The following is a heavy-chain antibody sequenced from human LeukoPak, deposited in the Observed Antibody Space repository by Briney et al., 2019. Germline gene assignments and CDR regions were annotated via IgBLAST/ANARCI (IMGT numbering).Heavy chain of an antibody. CDR2: ISGGGGST. Sequence: GGSLRLSGAASGFTFTSYSMNWVRQAPGKGLEWVSTISGGGGSTYYADSVKGRFTISRDNSKNTLYLQVNSLRAEDTAVYYCARTRGPNVFGGVHDYWGQGTLVTVSS. D-gene: IGHD3-16*01. V-gene: IGHV3-23*01. CDR3: ARTRGPNVFGGVHDY. J-gene: IGHJ4*02. CDR1: GFTFTSYS.